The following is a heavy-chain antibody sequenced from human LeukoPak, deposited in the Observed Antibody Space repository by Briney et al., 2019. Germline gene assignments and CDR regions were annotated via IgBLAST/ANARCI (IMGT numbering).Heavy chain of an antibody. Sequence: SETLSLTCTVSGYSISSGYYWGWIRQPPGKGLEWIGSIYHSGSPYYNPSLKSRVTMSVDTSKNQFAMKLRSVTAADTAVYYCARSSEGRYYYDSSGYSYYYYYMDVWGKGTTVTISS. CDR2: IYHSGSP. J-gene: IGHJ6*03. V-gene: IGHV4-38-2*02. CDR3: ARSSEGRYYYDSSGYSYYYYYMDV. D-gene: IGHD3-22*01. CDR1: GYSISSGYY.